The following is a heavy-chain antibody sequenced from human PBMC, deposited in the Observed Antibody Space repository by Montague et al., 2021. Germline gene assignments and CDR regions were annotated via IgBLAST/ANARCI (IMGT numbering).Heavy chain of an antibody. CDR2: ITGSGATT. Sequence: SLRLSCAASGFTFSSYWMHWVRQAPGKGLEWVPSITGSGATTYYADSVKGRFTISRDNSENTLYLQMNNLRAEDTALYYCARGRGVSSGIGQLDPWGQGTLVTVSS. CDR1: GFTFSSYW. D-gene: IGHD3-22*01. J-gene: IGHJ5*02. CDR3: ARGRGVSSGIGQLDP. V-gene: IGHV3-23*01.